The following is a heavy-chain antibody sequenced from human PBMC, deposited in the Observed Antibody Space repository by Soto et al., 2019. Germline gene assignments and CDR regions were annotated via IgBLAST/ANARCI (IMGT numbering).Heavy chain of an antibody. CDR3: ARGGTGTIWDYYYYGMDV. CDR2: INHSGGT. J-gene: IGHJ6*02. D-gene: IGHD1-7*01. Sequence: SETLSLTCAVYGGSFSGYYWSWIRQPPGKGLEWIGEINHSGGTNYNPSLKSRVTISVDTSKNQFSLKLSSVTAADTAVYYCARGGTGTIWDYYYYGMDVWGQGTTVTVSS. CDR1: GGSFSGYY. V-gene: IGHV4-34*01.